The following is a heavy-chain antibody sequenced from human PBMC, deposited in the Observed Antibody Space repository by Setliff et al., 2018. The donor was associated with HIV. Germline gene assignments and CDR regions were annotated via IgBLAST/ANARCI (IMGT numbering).Heavy chain of an antibody. CDR2: TSGSGGST. CDR3: AKDRTVVVITIFDY. CDR1: GFTFSSYA. J-gene: IGHJ4*02. V-gene: IGHV3-23*01. Sequence: GGSLRLSCAASGFTFSSYAMSWVRQAPGKGLEWVSATSGSGGSTYYADSVKGRFTISRDNSKNTLYLQMNSLRAEDTAVYYCAKDRTVVVITIFDYWGQGTLVTVSS. D-gene: IGHD3-22*01.